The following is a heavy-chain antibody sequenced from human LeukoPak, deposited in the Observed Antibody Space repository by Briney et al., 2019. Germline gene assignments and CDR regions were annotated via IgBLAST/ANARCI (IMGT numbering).Heavy chain of an antibody. D-gene: IGHD6-13*01. Sequence: SETLSLTCTVSGGSISSYYWSWIRQPAGKGLEWIGRIYTSGSTNYNPSLKSRVTMSVDTSKNQFSMKLSSVTAADTAVYYCARRHWGYSSSWYDYWGQGTLVTVSS. J-gene: IGHJ4*02. V-gene: IGHV4-4*07. CDR3: ARRHWGYSSSWYDY. CDR1: GGSISSYY. CDR2: IYTSGST.